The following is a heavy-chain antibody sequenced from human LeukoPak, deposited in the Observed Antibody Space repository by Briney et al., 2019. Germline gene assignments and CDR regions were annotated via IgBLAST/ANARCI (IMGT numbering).Heavy chain of an antibody. J-gene: IGHJ4*02. CDR3: ARGYCSGDCFTLFDY. V-gene: IGHV1-2*02. D-gene: IGHD2-21*02. Sequence: ASVKVSCKASGYMFTGYYMHWVRQAPGQGLEWMGWINPNSGGTNYAQKFQGRVTMTRDTSISTAYMELSSLRSDDTAVYYCARGYCSGDCFTLFDYWAREPWSPSPQ. CDR2: INPNSGGT. CDR1: GYMFTGYY.